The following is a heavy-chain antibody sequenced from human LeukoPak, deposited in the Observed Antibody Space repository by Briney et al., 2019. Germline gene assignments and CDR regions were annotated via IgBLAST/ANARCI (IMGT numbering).Heavy chain of an antibody. J-gene: IGHJ4*02. CDR3: ARPSGSYSGLDY. V-gene: IGHV1-2*02. CDR1: GYTFTGYY. D-gene: IGHD1-26*01. CDR2: INPNSGGT. Sequence: ASVKVSCQAAGYTFTGYYMHWVRQAPGQGLEWMGWINPNSGGTNYAQKFQGRVTMTRDTSISTAYMELGRLRFDDTAVYYCARPSGSYSGLDYWGQGTLVTVSS.